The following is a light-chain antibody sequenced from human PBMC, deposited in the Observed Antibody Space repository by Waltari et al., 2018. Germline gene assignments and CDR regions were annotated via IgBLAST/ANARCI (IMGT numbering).Light chain of an antibody. CDR3: QQRRNWPLT. CDR1: QSVGTY. Sequence: EIVLTQSPAVLSFSPGERATLSCRASQSVGTYLAWYQQRPGQSPRLLIDDASYRATGIPARFSGSGSETDFTLTISSLQPEDFAVYSCQQRRNWPLTFGGGPRVQI. CDR2: DAS. J-gene: IGKJ4*01. V-gene: IGKV3-11*01.